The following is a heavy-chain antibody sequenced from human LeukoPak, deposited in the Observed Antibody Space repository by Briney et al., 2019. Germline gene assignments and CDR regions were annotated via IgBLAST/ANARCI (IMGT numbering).Heavy chain of an antibody. CDR1: GGSISSSSYY. Sequence: KPSETLSLTCTVSGGSISSSSYYWGWIRQPPGKGLEWIGSIYYSGSTYYNPSLKSRVTISVDTSKNQLSLKLTSVTAADTALYYCSRSGLTGMREYERADYYYYGMDLWGQGTAVTVFS. V-gene: IGHV4-39*07. D-gene: IGHD3-16*01. CDR2: IYYSGST. J-gene: IGHJ6*02. CDR3: SRSGLTGMREYERADYYYYGMDL.